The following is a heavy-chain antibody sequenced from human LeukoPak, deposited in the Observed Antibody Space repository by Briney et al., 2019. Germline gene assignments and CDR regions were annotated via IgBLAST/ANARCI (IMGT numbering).Heavy chain of an antibody. CDR1: GGTFSSYA. V-gene: IGHV1-69*13. CDR2: IIPIFGTA. J-gene: IGHJ5*02. CDR3: ARVAWDDILPYNWFDP. Sequence: GASVKVSCKASGGTFSSYAISWVRQAPGQGLEWMGGIIPIFGTANYAQKFQGRVTITADESTSTAYMELSSLRSEDTAVYYCARVAWDDILPYNWFDPWGQGTLVTVSS. D-gene: IGHD3-9*01.